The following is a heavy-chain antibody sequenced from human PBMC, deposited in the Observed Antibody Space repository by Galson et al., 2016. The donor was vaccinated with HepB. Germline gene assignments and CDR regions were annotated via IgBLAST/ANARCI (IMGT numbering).Heavy chain of an antibody. CDR3: AKETYYDFLSGYYSNYYYGVDA. V-gene: IGHV3-23*01. D-gene: IGHD3-3*01. CDR1: GFTFSNYA. CDR2: ISGGGGST. J-gene: IGHJ6*02. Sequence: SLRLSCAASGFTFSNYAVSWVRQAPGKGLEWVSRISGGGGSTHYADSVKGRFTISRENSKNTLYLQMNSLRAEDTAPYYCAKETYYDFLSGYYSNYYYGVDAWGQGTTVTVSS.